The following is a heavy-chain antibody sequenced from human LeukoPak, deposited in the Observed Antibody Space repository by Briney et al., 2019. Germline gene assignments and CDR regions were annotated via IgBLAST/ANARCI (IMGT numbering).Heavy chain of an antibody. CDR1: GYTFTGYY. CDR3: ARDVGVRIAVVGPYYFDY. CDR2: INPNSGGT. D-gene: IGHD6-19*01. V-gene: IGHV1-2*02. Sequence: ASVKVSCKASGYTFTGYYMHWVRQAPGQGLEWMGWINPNSGGTNYAQKFQGRVTMTRDTSISTAYMELSRLRSDDTAVYYCARDVGVRIAVVGPYYFDYWGQGTLVTVSS. J-gene: IGHJ4*02.